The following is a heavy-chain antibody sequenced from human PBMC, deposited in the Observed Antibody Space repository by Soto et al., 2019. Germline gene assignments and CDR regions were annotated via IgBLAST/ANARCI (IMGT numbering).Heavy chain of an antibody. CDR3: ARDRGDIVYPIYYGMDV. Sequence: QVQLVESGGGVVQPGRSLRLSCAASGFTFSSYAMHWVRQAPGKGLEWVAVISYDGSNKYYADSVKGRFTISRDNSKNTRYLEMNSLRAEDTAVYYCARDRGDIVYPIYYGMDVWGQGTTVTVSS. J-gene: IGHJ6*02. CDR2: ISYDGSNK. D-gene: IGHD2-15*01. V-gene: IGHV3-30-3*01. CDR1: GFTFSSYA.